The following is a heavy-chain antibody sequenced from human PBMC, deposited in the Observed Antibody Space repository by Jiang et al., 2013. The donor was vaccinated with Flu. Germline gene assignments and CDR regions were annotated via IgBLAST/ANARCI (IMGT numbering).Heavy chain of an antibody. Sequence: GPGLVKPSETLSLTCTVSGGSISSYFWSWIRQPPGKGLEWIGYISNFGSTNYSPSLKSRVTISIDTSKNQFSLKLNSMTAADTAVFYCARHSTSVSPFEYWGQGALVTVSS. CDR1: GGSISSYF. CDR3: ARHSTSVSPFEY. D-gene: IGHD4-11*01. CDR2: ISNFGST. J-gene: IGHJ4*02. V-gene: IGHV4-59*08.